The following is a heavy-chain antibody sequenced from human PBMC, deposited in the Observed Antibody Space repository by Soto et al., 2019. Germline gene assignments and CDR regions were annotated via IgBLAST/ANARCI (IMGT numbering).Heavy chain of an antibody. J-gene: IGHJ1*01. Sequence: QITLKESGPPLVKPTQTLTLTCTFSGFSLTTDRVGVGWIRQPPEEALEWLAVIYWDDSKTYRPSLESRLTITKDTSKNHLALTMTNIDPLDTATYYCAHAYGGRSLYWGQGTLVTVSS. D-gene: IGHD1-26*01. CDR1: GFSLTTDRVG. CDR3: AHAYGGRSLY. CDR2: IYWDDSK. V-gene: IGHV2-5*02.